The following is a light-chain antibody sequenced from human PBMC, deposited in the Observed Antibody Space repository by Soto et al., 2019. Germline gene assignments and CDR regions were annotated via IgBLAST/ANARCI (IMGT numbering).Light chain of an antibody. Sequence: DIVMIQSPDSLAVSLGERATINCKSSQSVLHSSNNKNYLVWYQQKPGQPPKLLIYWASTRESGVPDRFSGSGSGTDFTLTISSLQAEDVAVYYCQQYYSIPRTFGQGTKVEIK. CDR3: QQYYSIPRT. J-gene: IGKJ1*01. V-gene: IGKV4-1*01. CDR1: QSVLHSSNNKNY. CDR2: WAS.